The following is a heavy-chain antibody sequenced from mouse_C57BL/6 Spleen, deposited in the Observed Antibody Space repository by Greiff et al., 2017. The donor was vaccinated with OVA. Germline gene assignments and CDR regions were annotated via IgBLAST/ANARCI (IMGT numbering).Heavy chain of an antibody. CDR1: GFTFSDYG. V-gene: IGHV5-17*01. J-gene: IGHJ4*01. CDR3: ARIYYDYGAMDY. CDR2: ISSGSSTI. Sequence: EVHLVESGGGLVKPGGSLKLSCAASGFTFSDYGMHWVRQAPEKGLEWVAYISSGSSTIYYADTVKGRFTISRDNAKNTLFLQMTSLRSEDTAMYYCARIYYDYGAMDYWGQGTSVTVSS. D-gene: IGHD2-4*01.